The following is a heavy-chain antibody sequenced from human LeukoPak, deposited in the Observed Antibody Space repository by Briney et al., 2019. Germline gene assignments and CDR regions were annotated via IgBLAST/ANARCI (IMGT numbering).Heavy chain of an antibody. Sequence: PGGSLRLSCAASGFIFSAYGIHWVRQAPGKGLEWVVWIQSDGKKEYYADSAKGRFTISRDNSKNTLYLQMNSLRAEDTAVYYCARARELLRAFGDWGQGTLVTVSS. CDR3: ARARELLRAFGD. D-gene: IGHD1-26*01. CDR1: GFIFSAYG. J-gene: IGHJ4*02. CDR2: IQSDGKKE. V-gene: IGHV3-30*02.